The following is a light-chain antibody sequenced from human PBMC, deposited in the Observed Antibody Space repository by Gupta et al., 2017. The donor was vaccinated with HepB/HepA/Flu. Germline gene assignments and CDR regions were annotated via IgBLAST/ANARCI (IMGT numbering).Light chain of an antibody. V-gene: IGLV3-19*01. CDR2: DKN. CDR3: DSRESSVNHLV. J-gene: IGLJ2*01. CDR1: SIRSYY. Sequence: SSALPQDPAVSVALGQTVRTTCQGDSIRSYYASWYQQKPGQAPVLVIYDKNNRPSGIPDRFSGSRSGNIASLTITGAQAEDEADYYCDSRESSVNHLVFGGGTKLTVL.